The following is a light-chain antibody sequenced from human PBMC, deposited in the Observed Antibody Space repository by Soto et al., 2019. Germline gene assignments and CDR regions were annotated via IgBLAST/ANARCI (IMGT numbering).Light chain of an antibody. CDR1: SSDVGGYNY. Sequence: QSVLTQPASVSGSPGQSITISCTGTSSDVGGYNYVSWYQQHPGKAPKLMIYDVSNRPSGVSNRFSGSKSGNTASLTISGLQAEDEADYYCSSYTSSSTLLYVFGNGTKLTVL. V-gene: IGLV2-14*01. CDR2: DVS. CDR3: SSYTSSSTLLYV. J-gene: IGLJ1*01.